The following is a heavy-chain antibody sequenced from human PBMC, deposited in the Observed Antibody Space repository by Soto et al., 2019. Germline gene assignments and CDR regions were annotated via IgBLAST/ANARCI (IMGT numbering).Heavy chain of an antibody. Sequence: SVKVSCKASGDMFDTYTITWMRQAPGRGLEWVGGIIPRSAKSNYAQKFEGRVTITADESTSTAYMELSSLRSDDTAVYYCARDLAFDIWGQGTMVTVSS. CDR2: IIPRSAKS. CDR3: ARDLAFDI. V-gene: IGHV1-69*13. CDR1: GDMFDTYT. J-gene: IGHJ3*02.